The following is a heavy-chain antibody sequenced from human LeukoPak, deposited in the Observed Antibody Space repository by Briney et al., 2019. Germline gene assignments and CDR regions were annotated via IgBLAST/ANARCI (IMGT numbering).Heavy chain of an antibody. CDR3: AREFGRGEALDY. Sequence: SETLFLTCTVSGVSISSYYWSWIRQPPGKGLEWIGYIYYSGSTNYNPSLKSRVTISVDTSKNQFSLKLSSVTAADTAVYYCAREFGRGEALDYWGQGTLVTVSS. CDR1: GVSISSYY. CDR2: IYYSGST. J-gene: IGHJ4*02. V-gene: IGHV4-59*01. D-gene: IGHD3/OR15-3a*01.